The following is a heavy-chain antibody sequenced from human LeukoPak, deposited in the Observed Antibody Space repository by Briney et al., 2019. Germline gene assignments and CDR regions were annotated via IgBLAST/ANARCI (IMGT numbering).Heavy chain of an antibody. Sequence: GGSLRLSCAASEFIVSSNYMSWIRQAPGKGLEWVSVIYSGGSTYYADSVKGRFTISRDKSKNTLYLQMNSLRAEDTAVYYCASTQRGDYFDYWGQGTLVTVSS. J-gene: IGHJ4*02. D-gene: IGHD2-15*01. CDR2: IYSGGST. CDR3: ASTQRGDYFDY. V-gene: IGHV3-66*01. CDR1: EFIVSSNY.